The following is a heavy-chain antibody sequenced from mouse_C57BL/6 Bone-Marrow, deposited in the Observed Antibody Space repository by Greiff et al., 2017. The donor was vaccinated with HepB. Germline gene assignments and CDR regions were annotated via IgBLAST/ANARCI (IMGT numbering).Heavy chain of an antibody. D-gene: IGHD1-1*01. CDR1: GYTFTSYW. Sequence: SGAELVRPGTSVKLSCKASGYTFTSYWMHWVKQRPGQGLEWIGVIDPSDSYTNYNQKFKGKATLTVDTSSSTAYMQLSSLTSEDSAVYYCARWFTTVVAHFDYWGQGTTLTVSS. J-gene: IGHJ2*01. CDR2: IDPSDSYT. CDR3: ARWFTTVVAHFDY. V-gene: IGHV1-59*01.